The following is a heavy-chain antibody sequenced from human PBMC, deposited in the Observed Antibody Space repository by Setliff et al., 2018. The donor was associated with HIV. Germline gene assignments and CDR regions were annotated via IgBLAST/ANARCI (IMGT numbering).Heavy chain of an antibody. CDR2: INPSGGST. CDR1: GYTFTSYY. D-gene: IGHD4-17*01. CDR3: ARAAPDYGTLYYVDV. V-gene: IGHV1-46*01. J-gene: IGHJ6*03. Sequence: ASVKVSCKASGYTFTSYYMHWVRQAPGQGLEWMGIINPSGGSTDYAQRFQGRVTMARDTSATTVYMELSSLRSEDTALYYCARAAPDYGTLYYVDVWGTGTTVTVSS.